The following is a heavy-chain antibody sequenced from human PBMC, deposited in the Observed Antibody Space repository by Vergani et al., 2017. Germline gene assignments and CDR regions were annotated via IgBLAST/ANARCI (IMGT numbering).Heavy chain of an antibody. Sequence: EVQLVESGGGLVQPGGSLRLSCAASGFTFSSYSMNWVRQAPGKGLEWVSYISSSSSTIYYADSVKGRFTISRDNAKNSLYLQMNSLRAEDTAVYYCARSRGSSGDYYYYGMDVWGQGTTVTVSS. CDR3: ARSRGSSGDYYYYGMDV. CDR2: ISSSSSTI. CDR1: GFTFSSYS. V-gene: IGHV3-48*01. D-gene: IGHD6-6*01. J-gene: IGHJ6*02.